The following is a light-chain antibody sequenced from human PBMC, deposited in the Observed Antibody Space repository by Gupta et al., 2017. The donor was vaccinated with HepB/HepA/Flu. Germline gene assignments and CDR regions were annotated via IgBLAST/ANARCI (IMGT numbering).Light chain of an antibody. V-gene: IGLV2-23*02. Sequence: QSALTQSASVSGSPGQSITISCTGTSSDVGSHNLVSWYQQHPGKAPKLIIYEVNKWPSGVSNSFSGSKSGNTASLTISGLQAEDEADYYCCSYAGPFSWVFGGGTKLTVL. CDR3: CSYAGPFSWV. J-gene: IGLJ3*02. CDR1: SSDVGSHNL. CDR2: EVN.